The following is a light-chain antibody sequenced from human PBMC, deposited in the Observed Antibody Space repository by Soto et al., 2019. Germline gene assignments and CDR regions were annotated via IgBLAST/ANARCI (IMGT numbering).Light chain of an antibody. CDR2: EVT. CDR3: SSYRSNSTYV. Sequence: QSALTQPASVSGSPGQSISISCTGTRSDIGVYNYVSWYQQHPGKAPKLIIYEVTNRPSGVSHRFSGSKSGDTASLTISGLQAEDEADYYCSSYRSNSTYVFGTGTKVTV. J-gene: IGLJ1*01. V-gene: IGLV2-14*01. CDR1: RSDIGVYNY.